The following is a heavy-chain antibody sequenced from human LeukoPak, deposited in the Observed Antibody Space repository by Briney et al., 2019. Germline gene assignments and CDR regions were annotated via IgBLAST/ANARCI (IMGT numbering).Heavy chain of an antibody. V-gene: IGHV4-38-2*02. CDR1: GYSISSGYY. D-gene: IGHD6-13*01. CDR3: AREGDSSSVGWFDP. Sequence: SETLSLTRTVSGYSISSGYYWGWIRQPPGKGLEWIGSIYHSGSTYYNPSLKSRVTISVDTSKNQFSLKLSSVTAADTAVYYCAREGDSSSVGWFDPWGQGTLVTVSP. J-gene: IGHJ5*02. CDR2: IYHSGST.